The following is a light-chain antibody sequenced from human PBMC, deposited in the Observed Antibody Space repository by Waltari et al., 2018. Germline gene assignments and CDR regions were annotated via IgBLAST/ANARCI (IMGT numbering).Light chain of an antibody. CDR2: EAT. CDR1: SSDIGAYQY. CDR3: SSYTSRSTYV. V-gene: IGLV2-14*01. J-gene: IGLJ1*01. Sequence: QSALTQPASVSGSPGQSVTLSCIGTSSDIGAYQYVSWYHQYPGKAPKLIIHEATKRPSGIPSRFSGSTCGNTASLTISGLQAEDEADYYCSSYTSRSTYVFGTGTKVTVL.